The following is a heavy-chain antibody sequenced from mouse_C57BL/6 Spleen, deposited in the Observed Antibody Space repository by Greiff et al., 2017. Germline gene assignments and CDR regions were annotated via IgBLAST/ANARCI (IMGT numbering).Heavy chain of an antibody. CDR3: ANYYGSSYEAMDY. V-gene: IGHV5-17*01. J-gene: IGHJ4*01. CDR2: ISSGSSTI. Sequence: EVMLVESGGGLVKPGGSLKLSCAASGFTFSDYGMHWVRQAPEQGLEWVAYISSGSSTIYYADTVKGRFTISRDNAKNTLFLQMTSLRSEDTAMYYCANYYGSSYEAMDYWGQGTSVTVSS. CDR1: GFTFSDYG. D-gene: IGHD1-1*01.